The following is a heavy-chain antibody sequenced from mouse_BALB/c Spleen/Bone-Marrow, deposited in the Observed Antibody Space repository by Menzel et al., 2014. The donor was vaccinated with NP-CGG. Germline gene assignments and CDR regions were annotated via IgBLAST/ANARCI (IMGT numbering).Heavy chain of an antibody. CDR3: ANYYGSTWFAY. Sequence: EAKLMESGGGLVKPGGSLKLSCAASGFTFCDYYMYWVRQTPEKRLEWVATISDGGSYTYYPDSVKGRFTISRDNAKNNLYLQMSSLKSEDTAMYYCANYYGSTWFAYWGQGTLVTVSA. CDR2: ISDGGSYT. V-gene: IGHV5-4*02. CDR1: GFTFCDYY. D-gene: IGHD1-1*01. J-gene: IGHJ3*01.